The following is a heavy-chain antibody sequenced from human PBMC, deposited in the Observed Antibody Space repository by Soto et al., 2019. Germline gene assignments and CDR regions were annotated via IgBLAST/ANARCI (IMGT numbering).Heavy chain of an antibody. D-gene: IGHD4-17*01. CDR2: IYYTGST. Sequence: SETLSLTCTVSGGSFSSGDYYWSWVRQPPGKGLEWIGYIYYTGSTFNNPSLKSRVSISIDTSKTQFSLKLSSVTAADTAVYYCARIHFGDEPSYYYYGMGVWDQGTTVTVSS. V-gene: IGHV4-30-4*01. CDR1: GGSFSSGDYY. CDR3: ARIHFGDEPSYYYYGMGV. J-gene: IGHJ6*02.